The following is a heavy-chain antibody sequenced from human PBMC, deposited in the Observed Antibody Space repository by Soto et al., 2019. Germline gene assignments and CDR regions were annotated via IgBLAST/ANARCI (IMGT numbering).Heavy chain of an antibody. CDR2: ISAYNGNT. J-gene: IGHJ4*02. V-gene: IGHV1-18*04. CDR3: ARGSYDSSGYYYNY. CDR1: GYTFTGYG. D-gene: IGHD3-22*01. Sequence: ASVKVSCKASGYTFTGYGISWARQAPGQGLEWMGWISAYNGNTNYAQKLQGRVTMTTDTSTSTAYMELRSLRSDDTAVYYCARGSYDSSGYYYNYWGQGTLVTVSS.